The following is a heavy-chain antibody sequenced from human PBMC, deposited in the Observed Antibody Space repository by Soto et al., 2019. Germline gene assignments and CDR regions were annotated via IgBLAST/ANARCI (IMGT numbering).Heavy chain of an antibody. V-gene: IGHV3-23*01. D-gene: IGHD2-15*01. CDR2: ISGSGGST. CDR3: AKDFSLLTLSCILVVVAAGPRFDY. J-gene: IGHJ4*02. CDR1: GFTFSSYA. Sequence: GGSLRLSCAASGFTFSSYAMSWVRQAPGKGLEWVSAISGSGGSTYYADSVKGRFTISRDNSKNTLYLQMNSLRAEDTAVYYCAKDFSLLTLSCILVVVAAGPRFDYRGQGTLVTVSS.